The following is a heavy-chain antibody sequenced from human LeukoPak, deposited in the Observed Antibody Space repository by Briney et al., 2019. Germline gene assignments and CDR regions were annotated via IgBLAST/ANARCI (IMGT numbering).Heavy chain of an antibody. D-gene: IGHD2-15*01. J-gene: IGHJ4*02. V-gene: IGHV3-23*01. Sequence: QPGGSLRLSCAASGFTFSSYAMIWVRQAPGKGLEWVSAISGSGGSTYYADSVKGRFTISRDNSKNALYLQMNSLRAEDTAVYYCAKDTRAGIVVVVAATDYWGQGTLVTVSS. CDR1: GFTFSSYA. CDR2: ISGSGGST. CDR3: AKDTRAGIVVVVAATDY.